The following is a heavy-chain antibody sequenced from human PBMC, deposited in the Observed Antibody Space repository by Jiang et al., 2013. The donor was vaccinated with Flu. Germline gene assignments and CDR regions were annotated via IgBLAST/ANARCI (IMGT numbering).Heavy chain of an antibody. J-gene: IGHJ6*02. Sequence: DGRNKYYADSVKGRFTISRDNSKNTVYLQMNSLRAEDTAIYYCATLDGDYYYYYGMDVWGQGTTVTVSS. CDR2: DGRNK. D-gene: IGHD4-17*01. V-gene: IGHV3-30*02. CDR3: ATLDGDYYYYYGMDV.